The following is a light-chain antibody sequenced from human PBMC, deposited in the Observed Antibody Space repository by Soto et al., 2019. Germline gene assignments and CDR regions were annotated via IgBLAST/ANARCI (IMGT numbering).Light chain of an antibody. J-gene: IGLJ2*01. CDR2: EVY. V-gene: IGLV2-8*01. CDR3: SAYAGSSTWV. Sequence: QSAPTQPPSASGSPGQSVTFSCTETSSDVGGYNYVSWYQQYPGKAPKLMIYEVYKRHSGLPDRFSGSKSGNTASLTVSGLQPEDEADYYCSAYAGSSTWVFGGGTKLTVL. CDR1: SSDVGGYNY.